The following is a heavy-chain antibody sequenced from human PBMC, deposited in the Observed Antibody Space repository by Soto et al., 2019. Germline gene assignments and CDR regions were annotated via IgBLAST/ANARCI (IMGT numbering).Heavy chain of an antibody. V-gene: IGHV3-33*01. CDR2: IWFDGVKE. CDR1: GFSSSTYA. J-gene: IGHJ6*02. Sequence: ALRLSCAVSGFSSSTYAMHWVRQAPGKGLEWLAIIWFDGVKEYYAESVRGRFTISIDNSKNTVFLQMDTVGAEDSALYYCTRATFDVWGQGTTVTVSS. CDR3: TRATFDV.